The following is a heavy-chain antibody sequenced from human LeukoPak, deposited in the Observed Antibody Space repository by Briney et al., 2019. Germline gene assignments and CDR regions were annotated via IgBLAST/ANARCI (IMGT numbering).Heavy chain of an antibody. Sequence: SETLSLTCAVYGGSFSGYYWSWIRQPPGKGLEWIGEINHSGSTNYNPSLESRVTISVDTSKNQFSLKLSSVTAADTAVYYCAREGGSVVVPAAFDYWGQGTLVTVSS. CDR2: INHSGST. V-gene: IGHV4-34*01. J-gene: IGHJ4*02. CDR1: GGSFSGYY. CDR3: AREGGSVVVPAAFDY. D-gene: IGHD2-2*01.